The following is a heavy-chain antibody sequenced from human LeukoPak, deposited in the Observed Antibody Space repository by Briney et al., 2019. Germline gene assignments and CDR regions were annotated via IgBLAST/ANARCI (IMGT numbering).Heavy chain of an antibody. Sequence: GGSLRLSCAASGFTFSSYGMRWVRQAPGKGLEWVAFIRYDGSNKYYADSVKGRFTISRDNSKNTLYLQMNSLRAEDTAVYYCAKPRNYDSSGYYRFGYWGQGTLVTVSS. CDR1: GFTFSSYG. D-gene: IGHD3-22*01. V-gene: IGHV3-30*02. J-gene: IGHJ4*02. CDR2: IRYDGSNK. CDR3: AKPRNYDSSGYYRFGY.